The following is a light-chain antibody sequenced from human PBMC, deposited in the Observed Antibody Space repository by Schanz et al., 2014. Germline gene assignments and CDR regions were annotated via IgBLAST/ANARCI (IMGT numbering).Light chain of an antibody. J-gene: IGKJ4*01. CDR3: QKYNSAPLT. Sequence: DIQMTQSPSTLSASVGDRVTITCRASQNINRFLAWYQQKPGKAPKILVYKASTLESGVPSRFSGSGSGTQFTLTISSLQPEDVATYYCQKYNSAPLTFGGGTKVEIK. CDR2: KAS. V-gene: IGKV1-5*03. CDR1: QNINRF.